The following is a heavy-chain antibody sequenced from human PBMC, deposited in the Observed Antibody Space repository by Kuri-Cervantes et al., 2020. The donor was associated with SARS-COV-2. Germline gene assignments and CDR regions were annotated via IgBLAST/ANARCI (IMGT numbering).Heavy chain of an antibody. Sequence: GGSLRLSCAASGFTFSSYSMNWVRQAPGKGLEWVSSISSSSSYIYYADSVKGRFTISRDNAKNSLYLQLSSQRAEDTAVYFCARDSNDYGDYDFSHDGSYYCLDFWGKGTTVTVSS. D-gene: IGHD4-17*01. J-gene: IGHJ6*03. CDR1: GFTFSSYS. V-gene: IGHV3-21*01. CDR2: ISSSSSYI. CDR3: ARDSNDYGDYDFSHDGSYYCLDF.